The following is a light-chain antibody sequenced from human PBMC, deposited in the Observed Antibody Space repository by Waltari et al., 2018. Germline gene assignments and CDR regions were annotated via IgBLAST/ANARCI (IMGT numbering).Light chain of an antibody. CDR2: KAS. Sequence: DIQMTQSPSTLSASVGDRVNITCRASQSISNWLAWYQQKPGKYPKLLIYKASTLERGVPSSFSGSGSGTEFTLTISSLQPDDFATYYCQQYNSYSLLTFGGGTKVEIK. CDR1: QSISNW. CDR3: QQYNSYSLLT. J-gene: IGKJ4*01. V-gene: IGKV1-5*03.